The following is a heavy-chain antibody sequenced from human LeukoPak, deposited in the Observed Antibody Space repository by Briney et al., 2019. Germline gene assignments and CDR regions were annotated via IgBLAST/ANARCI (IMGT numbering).Heavy chain of an antibody. CDR3: ARETSPEDIVVVPAAIELGGMDV. CDR1: GGSFSGYY. J-gene: IGHJ6*02. D-gene: IGHD2-2*02. CDR2: INHSGST. V-gene: IGHV4-34*01. Sequence: PSETLSLTCAVYGGSFSGYYWSWIRQPPGKGLEWIGEINHSGSTNYNPSLKSRVTISVDTSKNQFSLKLSSVTAADTAVYYCARETSPEDIVVVPAAIELGGMDVWGQGTTVTVSS.